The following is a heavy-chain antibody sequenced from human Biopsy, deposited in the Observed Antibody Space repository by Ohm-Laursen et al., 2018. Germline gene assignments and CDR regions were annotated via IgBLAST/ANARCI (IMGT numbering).Heavy chain of an antibody. CDR2: INPNNDNT. D-gene: IGHD6-19*01. CDR1: GYTFTNYY. CDR3: ARDKYRSWNYFDN. J-gene: IGHJ4*02. V-gene: IGHV1-46*01. Sequence: ASVKVSCKASGYTFTNYYLHWVRQAPGQGLEWMGRINPNNDNTAYAQKFQGRVTMTKDSSTSTVYMELSRLGSDDTAVYYCARDKYRSWNYFDNWGQGSLVTVSS.